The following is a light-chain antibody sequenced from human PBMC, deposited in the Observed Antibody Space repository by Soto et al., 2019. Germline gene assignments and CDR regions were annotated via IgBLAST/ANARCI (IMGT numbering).Light chain of an antibody. V-gene: IGLV2-14*01. J-gene: IGLJ3*02. Sequence: QSVLTQSASVSGSPGQSITISCTGTSSDVGAYNYVSWYRQHPGKAPKLMIYEVTNRPSGVSNRFSGSKSGSTASLTISGLQAEDEADYYCSSYTSSSTLVFGGGTKLTVL. CDR3: SSYTSSSTLV. CDR2: EVT. CDR1: SSDVGAYNY.